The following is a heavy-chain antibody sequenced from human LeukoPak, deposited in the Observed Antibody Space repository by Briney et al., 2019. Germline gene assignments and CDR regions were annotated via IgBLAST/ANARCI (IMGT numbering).Heavy chain of an antibody. CDR2: IKRKSDGGTT. CDR1: GFTFTNTW. J-gene: IGHJ4*02. Sequence: PGGSLRLSCAASGFTFTNTWMTWVRQAPGKGLEWVGRIKRKSDGGTTEYADPVKGRFTISREDSQNTMYLQMNSLKTEDTAVYFCTTSGSYWGQGALVTVSS. V-gene: IGHV3-15*01. CDR3: TTSGSY.